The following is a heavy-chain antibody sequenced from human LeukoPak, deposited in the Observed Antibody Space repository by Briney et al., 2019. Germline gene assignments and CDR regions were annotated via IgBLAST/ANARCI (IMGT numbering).Heavy chain of an antibody. J-gene: IGHJ3*02. V-gene: IGHV3-43*02. CDR2: ISGDGGST. CDR3: AKDIFPDRTYYYGSGSYPAFDI. Sequence: GGSLRLSCAASGFTFDDYARHWVRQAPGKGLEWVSLISGDGGSTYYADSVKGRFTISRDNSKNSLYLQMNSLRTEDTALYYCAKDIFPDRTYYYGSGSYPAFDIWGQGTMVTVSS. D-gene: IGHD3-10*01. CDR1: GFTFDDYA.